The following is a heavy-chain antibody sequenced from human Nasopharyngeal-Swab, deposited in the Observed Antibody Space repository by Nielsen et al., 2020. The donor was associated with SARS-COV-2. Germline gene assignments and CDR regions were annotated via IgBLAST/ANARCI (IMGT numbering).Heavy chain of an antibody. V-gene: IGHV3-7*01. Sequence: LSLTCAASGFTFSSYWMSWVRQAPGKGLEWVANIKQDGSEKYYVDSVKGRFTISRDNAKNSLYLQMNSLRAEDTAVYYCVRDGYFDWSFGYWGQGTLVTVSS. CDR1: GFTFSSYW. CDR2: IKQDGSEK. D-gene: IGHD3-9*01. J-gene: IGHJ4*02. CDR3: VRDGYFDWSFGY.